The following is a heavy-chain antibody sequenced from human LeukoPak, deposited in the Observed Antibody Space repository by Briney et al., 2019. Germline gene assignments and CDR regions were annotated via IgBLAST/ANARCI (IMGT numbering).Heavy chain of an antibody. J-gene: IGHJ3*02. CDR3: GRNQLGKAREI. D-gene: IGHD3-16*01. CDR1: GYTFTDYF. V-gene: IGHV1-2*02. Sequence: ASVKVSCKASGYTFTDYFIHWVRQAPGQGLEWIGWIGPKSGDTSYSQKFQGRVTLTRDTSISTACMDLSRLRSDDTAVYYCGRNQLGKAREIWGQGTMVTVSS. CDR2: IGPKSGDT.